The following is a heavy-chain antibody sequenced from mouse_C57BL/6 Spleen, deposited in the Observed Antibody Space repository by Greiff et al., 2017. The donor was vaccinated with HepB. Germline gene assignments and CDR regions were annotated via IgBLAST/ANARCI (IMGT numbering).Heavy chain of an antibody. CDR1: GYTFTSYW. Sequence: VQLQQPGTELVKPGASVKLSCKASGYTFTSYWMHWVKQRPGQGLEWIGNINPSNGGTNYNEKFKSKATLAVDKSSSTAYMLLSSLTSEDSAVYCCARSGWLLRGYFDYWGQGTTLTVSS. J-gene: IGHJ2*01. CDR2: INPSNGGT. D-gene: IGHD2-3*01. V-gene: IGHV1-53*01. CDR3: ARSGWLLRGYFDY.